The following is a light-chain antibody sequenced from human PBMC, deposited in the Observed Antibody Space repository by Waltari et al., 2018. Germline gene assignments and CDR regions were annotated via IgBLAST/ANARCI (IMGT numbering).Light chain of an antibody. CDR3: QSYDSSLSGFLYV. Sequence: QSVLTQPPSVSGAPGQRVTISCTGSSPNLGAGYDVPWYQQLPGTAPKLLIYGNSNRPSGVPDRFSGSKSGTSASLAITGLQAEDEADYYCQSYDSSLSGFLYVFGTGTKVTVL. V-gene: IGLV1-40*01. J-gene: IGLJ1*01. CDR2: GNS. CDR1: SPNLGAGYD.